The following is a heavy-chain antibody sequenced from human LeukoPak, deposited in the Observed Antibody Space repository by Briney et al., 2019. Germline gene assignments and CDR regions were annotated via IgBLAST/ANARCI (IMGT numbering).Heavy chain of an antibody. CDR3: AKDGTTYYYDSSGFPYYFDH. J-gene: IGHJ4*02. CDR1: GFTFSSYA. CDR2: ISGSGGST. V-gene: IGHV3-23*01. D-gene: IGHD3-22*01. Sequence: GGSLRFSCAASGFTFSSYAMSWVRQAPGKGLEWVSAISGSGGSTYYADSVKGRFTISRDNSKNTLYLQMNSLRAEDTAVYYCAKDGTTYYYDSSGFPYYFDHWGQGTLVTVSS.